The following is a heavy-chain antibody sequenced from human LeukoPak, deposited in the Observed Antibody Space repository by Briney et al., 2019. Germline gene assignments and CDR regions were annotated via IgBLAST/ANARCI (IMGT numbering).Heavy chain of an antibody. CDR2: MNPNSGNT. CDR1: GYTFTSYD. D-gene: IGHD3-22*01. V-gene: IGHV1-8*03. CDR3: ARDAYYDSSDPYGGAFHI. Sequence: VASVKVSCKASGYTFTSYDINWVRQATGQGLEWMGWMNPNSGNTGYAQKFQGRVTITADESTSTAYMELSSLRSEDTAVYYCARDAYYDSSDPYGGAFHIWGQGTMVTVSS. J-gene: IGHJ3*02.